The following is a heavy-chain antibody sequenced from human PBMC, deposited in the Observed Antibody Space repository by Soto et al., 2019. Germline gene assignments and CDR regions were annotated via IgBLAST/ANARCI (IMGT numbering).Heavy chain of an antibody. CDR2: ISYDGSNK. CDR3: ARDSYYYDSSGYYSGRYYYYGMDV. CDR1: GFTFSSYA. Sequence: ESGGGVVQPGRSLRLSCAASGFTFSSYAMHWVRQAPGKGLEWVAVISYDGSNKYYADSVKGRFTISRDNSKNTLYLQMNSLRAEDTAVYYCARDSYYYDSSGYYSGRYYYYGMDVWGQGTTVTVSS. J-gene: IGHJ6*02. D-gene: IGHD3-22*01. V-gene: IGHV3-30-3*01.